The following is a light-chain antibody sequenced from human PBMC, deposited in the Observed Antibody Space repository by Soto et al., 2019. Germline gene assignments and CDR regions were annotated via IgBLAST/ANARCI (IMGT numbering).Light chain of an antibody. CDR1: QSVLYSSNNKNY. CDR2: WSS. Sequence: DIVMTQSPDSLAVSLGERATINCKSSQSVLYSSNNKNYLACYQQKPGQPPKLLIYWSSTRESGVPDRFSGSGSGTDFTLTISSLQAEDVAVYYCHQYYSTPTFGQGTKLEIK. V-gene: IGKV4-1*01. CDR3: HQYYSTPT. J-gene: IGKJ2*01.